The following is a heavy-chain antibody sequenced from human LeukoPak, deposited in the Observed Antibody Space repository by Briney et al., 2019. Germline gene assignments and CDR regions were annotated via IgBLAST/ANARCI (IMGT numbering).Heavy chain of an antibody. V-gene: IGHV3-23*01. CDR3: AKDRVTYSGYSGVNWFDP. J-gene: IGHJ5*02. CDR1: GFTFSSYW. CDR2: ISGSGGST. Sequence: GGSLRLSCAASGFTFSSYWMSWVRQAPGKGLEWVSAISGSGGSTYYADSVKGRFTISRDNSKNTLYLQMNSLRAEDTAVYYCAKDRVTYSGYSGVNWFDPWGQGTLVTVSS. D-gene: IGHD5-12*01.